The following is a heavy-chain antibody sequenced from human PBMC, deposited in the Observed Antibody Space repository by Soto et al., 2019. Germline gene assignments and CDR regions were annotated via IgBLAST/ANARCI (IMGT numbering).Heavy chain of an antibody. CDR2: IFHSGNA. J-gene: IGHJ4*01. CDR3: ARAHEPTLQFD. D-gene: IGHD2-15*01. CDR1: VGSIRNVY. V-gene: IGHV4-59*01. Sequence: SETLSLTCTVSVGSIRNVYWSWIRQAPGKGLEWIGFIFHSGNAKYNPSLKSRVTISVDTSKNQFSLSLDSVTAADTAVYFCARAHEPTLQFD.